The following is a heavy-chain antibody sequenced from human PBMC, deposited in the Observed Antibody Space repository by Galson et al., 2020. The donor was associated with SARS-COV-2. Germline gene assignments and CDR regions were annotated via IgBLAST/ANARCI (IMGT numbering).Heavy chain of an antibody. J-gene: IGHJ3*02. CDR1: GFTFSSYA. CDR3: ARDFDDYGDYLAVDI. V-gene: IGHV3-30*04. Sequence: GESLKISCAASGFTFSSYAMHWVRQAPGKGLEWVAVISYDGSNKYYADSVKGRFTISRDNSKNTLYLQMNSLRAEDTAVYYCARDFDDYGDYLAVDIWGQGTMVTVSS. CDR2: ISYDGSNK. D-gene: IGHD4-17*01.